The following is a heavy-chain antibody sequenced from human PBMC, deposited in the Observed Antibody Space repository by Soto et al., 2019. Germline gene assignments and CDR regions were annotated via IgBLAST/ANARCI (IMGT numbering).Heavy chain of an antibody. J-gene: IGHJ6*02. CDR3: ASPTRGYSSSWYDGYYYYGMDV. Sequence: GASVKVSCKASGYTFTSYAMHWVRQAPGQRLEWMGWINAGNGNTKYSQKFQGRVTITRDTSASTAYMELSSLRSEDTAVYYCASPTRGYSSSWYDGYYYYGMDVWGQGTTVTVSS. D-gene: IGHD6-13*01. V-gene: IGHV1-3*01. CDR1: GYTFTSYA. CDR2: INAGNGNT.